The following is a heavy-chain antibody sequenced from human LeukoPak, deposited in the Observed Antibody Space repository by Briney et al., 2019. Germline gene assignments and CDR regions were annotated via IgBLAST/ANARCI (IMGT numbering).Heavy chain of an antibody. J-gene: IGHJ3*02. V-gene: IGHV3-21*01. CDR3: AREGSGYYQGDDAFDI. CDR1: GFTFSSYS. Sequence: GGSLRLSCAAAGFTFSSYSMNWVRQAPGKGLEWVSSISSSGSYIYYADSVKGRFTISRDNAKNSLYLQMNSLRAEDTAVYYCAREGSGYYQGDDAFDIWGQGTMVTVSS. CDR2: ISSSGSYI. D-gene: IGHD3-22*01.